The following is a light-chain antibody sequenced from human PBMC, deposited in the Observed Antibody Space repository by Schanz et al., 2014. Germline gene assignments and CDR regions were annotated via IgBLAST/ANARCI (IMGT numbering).Light chain of an antibody. Sequence: QSALTQPPSVSGSPGQSVTISCTGTGSDVGGRTRVSWYQQSPGRAPKVIIFDVTNRPSGVSNRFSGSKSDVTASLTVSGLQAEDEADYYCASYTNTSTWVFGGGTKLTVL. CDR1: GSDVGGRTR. J-gene: IGLJ3*02. CDR2: DVT. CDR3: ASYTNTSTWV. V-gene: IGLV2-18*02.